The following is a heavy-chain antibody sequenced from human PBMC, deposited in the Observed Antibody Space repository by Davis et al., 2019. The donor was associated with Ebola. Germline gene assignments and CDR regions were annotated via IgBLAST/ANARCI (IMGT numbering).Heavy chain of an antibody. D-gene: IGHD6-19*01. CDR2: ITSSGYTI. J-gene: IGHJ3*01. V-gene: IGHV3-11*01. Sequence: GESLKISCAASGFAFFDYYMTWIRQAPGKGLEWVSYITSSGYTIYYADSVKGRFTISRDNAKNSLYLQMNSLRVEDTAIYYCAKDTSNVWFDVWGQGTMVTVSS. CDR3: AKDTSNVWFDV. CDR1: GFAFFDYY.